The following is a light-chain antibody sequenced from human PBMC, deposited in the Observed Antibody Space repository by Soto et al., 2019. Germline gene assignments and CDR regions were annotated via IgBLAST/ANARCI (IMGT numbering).Light chain of an antibody. V-gene: IGKV4-1*01. CDR1: QSVLYSSNNKNY. CDR2: WAS. CDR3: QQYYTTPIT. Sequence: DIVMTQSPDSLSGSLGESATINCKSSQSVLYSSNNKNYLAWYQQKPGQPPKLVIYWASTRESGVPDRFSGSGSGTDFTLTVSSLQAEDVAVYYCQQYYTTPITFGQGTRLEIK. J-gene: IGKJ5*01.